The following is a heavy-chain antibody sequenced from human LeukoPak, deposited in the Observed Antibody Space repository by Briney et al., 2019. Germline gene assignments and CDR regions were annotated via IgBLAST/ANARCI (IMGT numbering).Heavy chain of an antibody. CDR3: ARDYYESSGYFGY. CDR2: INPNSGGT. Sequence: ASVKVSCKASGYTFTGYYMHWVRAAPGQGLTWMGWINPNSGGTNYAQKFQGRVTMTRDTSISTAYMELSRLRSDDTAVYYCARDYYESSGYFGYWGQGTLVTVSS. CDR1: GYTFTGYY. J-gene: IGHJ4*02. D-gene: IGHD3-22*01. V-gene: IGHV1-2*02.